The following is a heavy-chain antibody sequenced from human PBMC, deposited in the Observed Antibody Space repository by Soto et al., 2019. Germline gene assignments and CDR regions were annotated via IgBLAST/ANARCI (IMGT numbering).Heavy chain of an antibody. CDR1: GYKFTTSW. J-gene: IGHJ5*02. CDR2: IHPADSDT. CDR3: SRGSKMLQVKYHLYH. Sequence: PGESLKISCKGSGYKFTTSWIAWVRQMPGKGLEWMGIIHPADSDTKYSPSFQGQVTISADMSISTAYLRWRSLKASDTAMYYYSRGSKMLQVKYHLYHSGQRTLVT. V-gene: IGHV5-51*01. D-gene: IGHD2-2*01.